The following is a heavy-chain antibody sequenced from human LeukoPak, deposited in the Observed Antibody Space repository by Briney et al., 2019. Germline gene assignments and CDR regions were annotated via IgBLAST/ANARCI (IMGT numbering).Heavy chain of an antibody. V-gene: IGHV4-38-2*02. CDR1: GYSISSGYY. Sequence: PSETLPLTCTVSGYSISSGYYWGWIRQPPGKGLEWIGSIYHSGSTYYNPSLKSRVTISVDTSKNQFSLKLSSVTAADTAVYYCARDPSRITIFGVVIIGNWFDPWGQGTLVTVSS. CDR2: IYHSGST. D-gene: IGHD3-3*01. CDR3: ARDPSRITIFGVVIIGNWFDP. J-gene: IGHJ5*02.